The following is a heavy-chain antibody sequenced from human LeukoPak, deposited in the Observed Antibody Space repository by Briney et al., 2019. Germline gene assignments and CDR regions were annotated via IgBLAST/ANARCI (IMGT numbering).Heavy chain of an antibody. CDR1: GGSISSYY. J-gene: IGHJ4*02. V-gene: IGHV4-59*12. CDR3: ARARVGLDY. Sequence: SETLSLTCTVSGGSISSYYWSWIRQPPGKGLEWIGYIHNTGSTNYNPSLKGRVTISVDTSKNQFSLRLSSVTAADTAVYYCARARVGLDYWGQGTLVTVSS. CDR2: IHNTGST.